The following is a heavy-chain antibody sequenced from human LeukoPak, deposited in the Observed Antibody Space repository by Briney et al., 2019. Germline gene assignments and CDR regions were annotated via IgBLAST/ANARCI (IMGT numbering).Heavy chain of an antibody. Sequence: PGGSLRLSCAASGFTFTNYWMTWVRKAPGKGPEWVANIRQDGSETNYVDSVRGRFTIGRDNTKNSLYLQMTSLRGEDTAVYYCASRAGKPGNTPWCFDYWGQGALVTVSS. CDR3: ASRAGKPGNTPWCFDY. J-gene: IGHJ4*02. CDR2: IRQDGSET. D-gene: IGHD1-7*01. CDR1: GFTFTNYW. V-gene: IGHV3-7*01.